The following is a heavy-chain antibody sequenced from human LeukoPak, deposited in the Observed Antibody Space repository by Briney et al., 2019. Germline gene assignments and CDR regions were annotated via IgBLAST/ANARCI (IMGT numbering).Heavy chain of an antibody. CDR2: ISIGGGST. CDR1: GFTFSTYG. Sequence: GGSLRLSCAASGFTFSTYGVSWVRQAPGKGLEYVSSISIGGGSTDYADSVKGRFTISRDNSKNILHLQMNSLRAEDTAVYFCAKVGGRDYYDSRGLDFWGQGTLVTVSS. CDR3: AKVGGRDYYDSRGLDF. J-gene: IGHJ4*02. D-gene: IGHD3-22*01. V-gene: IGHV3-23*01.